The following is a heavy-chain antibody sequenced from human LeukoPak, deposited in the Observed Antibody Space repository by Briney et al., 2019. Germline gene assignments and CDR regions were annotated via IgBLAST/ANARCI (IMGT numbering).Heavy chain of an antibody. CDR1: GFTFSSYA. CDR3: AKALDTRYCSSTSCYPRAWYYYYYMDV. Sequence: PGGSLRLSCAASGFTFSSYAMHWVRQAPGKGLEWVAVISYDGSNKYYADSVKGRFTISRDNSKNTLYLQMNSLRAEDTAVYYCAKALDTRYCSSTSCYPRAWYYYYYMDVWGKGTTVTVSS. V-gene: IGHV3-30-3*01. J-gene: IGHJ6*03. CDR2: ISYDGSNK. D-gene: IGHD2-2*01.